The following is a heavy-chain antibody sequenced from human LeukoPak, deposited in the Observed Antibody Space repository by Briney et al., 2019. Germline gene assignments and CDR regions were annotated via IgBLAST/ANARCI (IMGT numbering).Heavy chain of an antibody. J-gene: IGHJ6*02. CDR3: ARGRVQLERRYYYYGMEV. CDR1: GYTFTSYD. V-gene: IGHV1-8*01. D-gene: IGHD1-1*01. Sequence: GASVKVSCKASGYTFTSYDINWVRQATGQGLEWMGWMNPNSGNTGYAQKFQGRVTMTRNTSMSTAYMELSSLRSEDTAVYYCARGRVQLERRYYYYGMEVWGQGTTVTVSS. CDR2: MNPNSGNT.